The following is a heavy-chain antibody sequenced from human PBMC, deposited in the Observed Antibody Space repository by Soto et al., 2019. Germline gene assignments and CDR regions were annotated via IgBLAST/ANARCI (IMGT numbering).Heavy chain of an antibody. CDR3: ARGDYGDYKLSNFDY. CDR1: GGSISSGDYY. J-gene: IGHJ4*02. D-gene: IGHD4-17*01. V-gene: IGHV4-30-4*01. CDR2: IYYSGST. Sequence: PSETLSLTCTVSGGSISSGDYYWSWIRQPPGKGLEWIGYIYYSGSTYYNPSLKSRVTISVDTSKNQFSLKLSSVTAADTAVYYCARGDYGDYKLSNFDYWGQGTLVTVSS.